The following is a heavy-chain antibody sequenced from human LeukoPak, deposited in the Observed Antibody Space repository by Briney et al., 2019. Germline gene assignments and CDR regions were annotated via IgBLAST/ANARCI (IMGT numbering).Heavy chain of an antibody. V-gene: IGHV3-48*03. D-gene: IGHD6-13*01. CDR3: AKGGGSSWYDFDY. CDR1: GFTFSSYE. CDR2: ISSSGSTI. Sequence: GGSLRLSCAASGFTFSSYEMNWVRQAPGKGLEWVSYISSSGSTIYYADSVKGRFTISRDNAKNSLYLQMNSLRAEDMALYYCAKGGGSSWYDFDYWGQGTLVTVSS. J-gene: IGHJ4*02.